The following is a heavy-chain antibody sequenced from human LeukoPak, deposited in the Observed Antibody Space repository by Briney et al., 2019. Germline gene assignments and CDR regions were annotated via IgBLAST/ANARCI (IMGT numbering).Heavy chain of an antibody. CDR3: ARVERSGKYYFDY. D-gene: IGHD1-26*01. J-gene: IGHJ4*02. Sequence: PSETLSLTCAVYGGSFSGYYWSWSRQPPGKGPEWIGEINHSGSTSYNPSLKSRVTISVDTSKNQFSLNLISVTAADTAVYYCARVERSGKYYFDYWGQGGLVTVSS. CDR1: GGSFSGYY. CDR2: INHSGST. V-gene: IGHV4-34*01.